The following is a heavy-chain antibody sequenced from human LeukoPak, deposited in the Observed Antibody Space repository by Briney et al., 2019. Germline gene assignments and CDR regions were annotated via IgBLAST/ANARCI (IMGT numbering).Heavy chain of an antibody. CDR2: INPNSGGT. Sequence: GASVKVSCKASGYTFTGYYMHWVRQAPGQGLEWMGWINPNSGGTNYAQKFQGRVTMTRDTSISTAYMELSRLRSDDTAVYYCAIEVGGIAAALPNWFDPWGQGTLVTVSS. J-gene: IGHJ5*02. CDR3: AIEVGGIAAALPNWFDP. V-gene: IGHV1-2*02. D-gene: IGHD6-13*01. CDR1: GYTFTGYY.